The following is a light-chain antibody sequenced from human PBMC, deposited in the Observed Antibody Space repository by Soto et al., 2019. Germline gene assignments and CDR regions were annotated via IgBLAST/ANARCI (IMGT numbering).Light chain of an antibody. V-gene: IGKV3-20*01. CDR3: QQYSGAPLT. J-gene: IGKJ4*01. CDR1: QSVGSD. Sequence: EIVLTQSPGTLSLSPGERATLSCRASQSVGSDLVWYQQKPGQTPRLLIYGASSKATGIPDRFTGSGSGTDFTLTISRLEPEDFAVYYXQQYSGAPLTFGGGTKVEIK. CDR2: GAS.